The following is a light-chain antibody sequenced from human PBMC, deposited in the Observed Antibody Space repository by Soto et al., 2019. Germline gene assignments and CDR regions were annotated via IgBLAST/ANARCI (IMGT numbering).Light chain of an antibody. CDR1: SSDVGTYNF. V-gene: IGLV2-11*01. J-gene: IGLJ1*01. CDR3: CSYVGSYTSYV. Sequence: QSALTQPRSVSGSPGQSVTISCTGTSSDVGTYNFVSWYQQHPGKAPNFMLYDATKRPSVVPDRFSGSKSGNTASLTISGLQADDEADYYCCSYVGSYTSYVFGTGPKLTVL. CDR2: DAT.